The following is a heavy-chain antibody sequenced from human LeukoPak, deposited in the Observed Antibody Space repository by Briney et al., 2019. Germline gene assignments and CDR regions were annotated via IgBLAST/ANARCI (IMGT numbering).Heavy chain of an antibody. CDR1: GGSFSGYY. CDR3: AKGLKIPMVRGVTHPFDY. D-gene: IGHD3-10*01. Sequence: SETLSLTCAVSGGSFSGYYWSWIRQPPGTGREWVGEINHSGSTNYDPSLKSRFTISVNTSKNQFSLKLSSVTAADTAVYSCAKGLKIPMVRGVTHPFDYWGQGTLVTVSS. CDR2: INHSGST. J-gene: IGHJ4*02. V-gene: IGHV4-34*01.